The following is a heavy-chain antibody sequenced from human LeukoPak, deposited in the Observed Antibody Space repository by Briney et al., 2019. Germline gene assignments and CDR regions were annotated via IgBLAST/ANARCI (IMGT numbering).Heavy chain of an antibody. Sequence: PSETLSLTCTVCGGSISSGGYYWSWIRQHPGKGLEWIGYIYYSGSTYYNPSLKSRVTISVDTSKNQFSLKLSSVTAADTAVYYCARDTGRGFDAFDIWGQGTMVTVSS. V-gene: IGHV4-31*03. CDR3: ARDTGRGFDAFDI. CDR2: IYYSGST. D-gene: IGHD1-1*01. J-gene: IGHJ3*02. CDR1: GGSISSGGYY.